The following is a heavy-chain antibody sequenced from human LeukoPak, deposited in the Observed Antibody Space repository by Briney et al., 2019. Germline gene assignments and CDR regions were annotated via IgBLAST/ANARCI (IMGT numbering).Heavy chain of an antibody. CDR1: GGSISSGGYY. V-gene: IGHV4-31*03. CDR2: IYYSGST. D-gene: IGHD3-10*01. J-gene: IGHJ3*02. CDR3: ARRPGRAGAFDI. Sequence: PSETLSLTCTVSGGSISSGGYYWSWIRQHPGKGLEWIGYIYYSGSTYYNPSLKSRVTISVDTSKNQFSLKLSSVTAADTAVYYCARRPGRAGAFDIWGQGTMVTVSS.